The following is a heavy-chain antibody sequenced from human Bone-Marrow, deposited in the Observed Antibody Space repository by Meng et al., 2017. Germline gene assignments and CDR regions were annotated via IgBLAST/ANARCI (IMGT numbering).Heavy chain of an antibody. CDR3: ARLGYCSGGSCYPLDY. CDR2: ISSSANTM. CDR1: GFTFSSYE. Sequence: GESLKISCAASGFTFSSYEMNWVRQAPGKGLEWLSYISSSANTMFYADSVKGRFTISRNNAENSLYLQTNGLRAEDTAVYYCARLGYCSGGSCYPLDYWGQGDLVTVSS. D-gene: IGHD2-15*01. V-gene: IGHV3-48*03. J-gene: IGHJ4*02.